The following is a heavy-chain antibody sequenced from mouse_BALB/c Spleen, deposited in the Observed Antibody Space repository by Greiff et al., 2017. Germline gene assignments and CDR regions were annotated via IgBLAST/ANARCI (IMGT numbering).Heavy chain of an antibody. D-gene: IGHD2-4*01. Sequence: VMLVESGPGLVAPSQSLSITCTVSGFSLTSYDISWIRQPPGKGLEWLGVVWTGGGTNYNSAFMSRLSISKDNSKSQVFLKMNSLQTDDTAIYYCVRDRPYDYDDAMDYWGQGTSVTVSS. CDR3: VRDRPYDYDDAMDY. CDR2: VWTGGGT. V-gene: IGHV2-9-2*01. CDR1: GFSLTSYD. J-gene: IGHJ4*01.